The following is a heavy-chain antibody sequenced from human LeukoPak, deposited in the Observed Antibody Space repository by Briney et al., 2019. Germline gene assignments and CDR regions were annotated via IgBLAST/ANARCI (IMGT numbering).Heavy chain of an antibody. D-gene: IGHD3-22*01. V-gene: IGHV4-39*01. J-gene: IGHJ3*02. CDR3: ARYNIRKLVAVIRHVMGFDI. CDR2: IYYSGST. CDR1: GGSISSSSYY. Sequence: SETLSLTCTVSGGSISSSSYYWGWIRQPPGKGLEWIGSIYYSGSTYYNPSLKSRVTISVDTSKNQFSLKLSSVTAADTAVYYCARYNIRKLVAVIRHVMGFDIWGQGTMVTVSS.